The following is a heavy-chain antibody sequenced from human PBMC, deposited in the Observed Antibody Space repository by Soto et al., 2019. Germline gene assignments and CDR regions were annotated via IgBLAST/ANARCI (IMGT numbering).Heavy chain of an antibody. CDR3: ARVPSSFDFYSAMDV. Sequence: PSETLSLTCTVSGDSIGRGNKYWSWIRQAPGKGLEWTGYIFSSGTTYYNPSLKSRLTMSLDTSQNQCSLKLNSVTAADPAVYFCARVPSSFDFYSAMDVWGQRTTVTVSS. V-gene: IGHV4-30-4*02. CDR2: IFSSGTT. CDR1: GDSIGRGNKY. J-gene: IGHJ6*02. D-gene: IGHD3-16*01.